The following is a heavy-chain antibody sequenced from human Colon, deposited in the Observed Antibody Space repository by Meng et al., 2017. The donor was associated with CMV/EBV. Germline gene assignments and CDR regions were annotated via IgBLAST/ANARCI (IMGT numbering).Heavy chain of an antibody. Sequence: SETLSLTCTVSSGSIINSDYYWGWIRQSPERGLEWIGSTYFAGNPYYNPSLESRAVVLVDTSKNQFSLKLTSVIAADTAIYYCARHRAQGAIIVFDYWAQGSLVTVSS. J-gene: IGHJ4*02. CDR2: TYFAGNP. CDR1: SGSIINSDYY. D-gene: IGHD2-21*01. CDR3: ARHRAQGAIIVFDY. V-gene: IGHV4-39*01.